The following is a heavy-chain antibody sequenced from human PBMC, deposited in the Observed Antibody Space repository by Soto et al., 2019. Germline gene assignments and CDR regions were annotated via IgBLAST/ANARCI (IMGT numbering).Heavy chain of an antibody. V-gene: IGHV4-59*08. J-gene: IGHJ4*02. CDR1: GGSISSYY. D-gene: IGHD6-6*01. CDR3: ARGGIAARPAPFDY. Sequence: QVQLQESGPGLVKPSETLSLTCTVSGGSISSYYWSWIRQPPGKGLEWIGYIYYSGSTNYNPSLKSRVTISVDTSKNQFSLKLSSVTAADTAVYYCARGGIAARPAPFDYWGQGTLVTVSS. CDR2: IYYSGST.